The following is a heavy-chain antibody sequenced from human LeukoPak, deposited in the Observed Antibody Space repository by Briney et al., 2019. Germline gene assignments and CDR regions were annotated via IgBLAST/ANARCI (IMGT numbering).Heavy chain of an antibody. J-gene: IGHJ4*02. CDR3: ARMNGRAVVAATDY. D-gene: IGHD2-15*01. CDR2: INPNSGGT. CDR1: GYTFTGYY. Sequence: GASVKVSCQASGYTFTGYYMHWVRQAPGQGLEWMGWINPNSGGTNYAQKFQGRVTMTRDTSISTAYMELSRLRSDDTAVYYCARMNGRAVVAATDYWGQGTLVTVSS. V-gene: IGHV1-2*02.